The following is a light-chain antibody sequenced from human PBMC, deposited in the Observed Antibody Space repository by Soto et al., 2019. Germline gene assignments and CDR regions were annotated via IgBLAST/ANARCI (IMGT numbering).Light chain of an antibody. V-gene: IGLV2-14*01. J-gene: IGLJ2*01. Sequence: QSALTQPASVSGSPGQSITISCTGTSSDIGRYNYVSWYQHHPGKAPKLMIYEVSNRPSGVSNRFSGSKSGNTASLTISGLQAEDEADYYCSSYTSSSTLGVFGGGTKVTVL. CDR3: SSYTSSSTLGV. CDR2: EVS. CDR1: SSDIGRYNY.